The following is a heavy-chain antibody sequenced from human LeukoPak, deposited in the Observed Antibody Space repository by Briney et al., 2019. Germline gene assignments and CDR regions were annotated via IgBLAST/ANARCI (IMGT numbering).Heavy chain of an antibody. D-gene: IGHD3-10*01. CDR3: ARVLLARYYGSGSYYSNYYFDY. CDR1: GGSISSSSYY. Sequence: SETLSLTCTVSGGSISSSSYYWGWIRQPPGKGLEWIGSIYYSGSTNYNPSLKSRVTISVDTSKSQFSLKLSSVTAADTAVYYCARVLLARYYGSGSYYSNYYFDYWGQGTLVTVSS. J-gene: IGHJ4*02. CDR2: IYYSGST. V-gene: IGHV4-39*07.